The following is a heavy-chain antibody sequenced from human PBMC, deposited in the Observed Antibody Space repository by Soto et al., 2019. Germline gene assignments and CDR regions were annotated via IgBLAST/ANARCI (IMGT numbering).Heavy chain of an antibody. CDR1: GYSFTSYW. CDR2: IYPGDSDT. CDR3: ARPMVRGVRSGLYGMDV. V-gene: IGHV5-51*01. J-gene: IGHJ6*02. Sequence: GESLKISCKGSGYSFTSYWIGWVRQMPGKGLEWMGIIYPGDSDTRYSPSFQGQVTISADKSISTAYLQWSSLKASDTAMYYWARPMVRGVRSGLYGMDVWGQGTTVTVSS. D-gene: IGHD3-10*01.